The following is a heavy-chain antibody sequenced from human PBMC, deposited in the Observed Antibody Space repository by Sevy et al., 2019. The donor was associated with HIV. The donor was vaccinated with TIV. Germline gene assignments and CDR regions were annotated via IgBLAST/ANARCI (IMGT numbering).Heavy chain of an antibody. CDR2: IKQDGSEK. CDR1: GFTFSSYL. J-gene: IGHJ6*03. Sequence: GGSLRLSCAASGFTFSSYLMSWVRQAPGKGLEWVANIKQDGSEKYYVDSVKGRFTISRDNAKNSLYLQMNSLRAEDTAVYYCARERIQQLVPYYYYYMDVWGKGTTVTVSS. V-gene: IGHV3-7*01. CDR3: ARERIQQLVPYYYYYMDV. D-gene: IGHD6-13*01.